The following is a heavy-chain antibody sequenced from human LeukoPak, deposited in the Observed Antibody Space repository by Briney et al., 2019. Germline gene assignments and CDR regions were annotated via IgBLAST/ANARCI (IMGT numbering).Heavy chain of an antibody. Sequence: GGSLRLSCAASGFTFSSYSMNWVRQAPGKGLEWVSYISSSSSTIYYADSVKGRFTISRDNAKNSLYLQMNSLRAEDTAVYYCARVPHSVEGSMKAVFIHYFDYWGQGSLVTVSS. CDR1: GFTFSSYS. CDR3: ARVPHSVEGSMKAVFIHYFDY. CDR2: ISSSSSTI. D-gene: IGHD3-22*01. V-gene: IGHV3-48*01. J-gene: IGHJ4*02.